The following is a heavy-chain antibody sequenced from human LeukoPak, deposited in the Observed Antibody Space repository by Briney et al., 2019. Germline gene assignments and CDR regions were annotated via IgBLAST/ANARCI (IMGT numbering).Heavy chain of an antibody. J-gene: IGHJ4*02. CDR3: AREHVTGWFDY. Sequence: GGSLRLPCAASGFTFSSYSMNWVRQAPGKGLEWVSSISSSSSYIYYADSVKGRFTISRDNAKNSMYLQMNSLRAEDTAVYYCAREHVTGWFDYWGQGTLVTVSS. CDR2: ISSSSSYI. V-gene: IGHV3-21*01. D-gene: IGHD6-19*01. CDR1: GFTFSSYS.